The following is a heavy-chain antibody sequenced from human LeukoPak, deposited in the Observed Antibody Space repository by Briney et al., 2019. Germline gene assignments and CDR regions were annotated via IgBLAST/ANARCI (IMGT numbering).Heavy chain of an antibody. CDR2: IRSKANSYAT. CDR3: TRHVGTVTKIFDY. CDR1: GFTFSGSA. D-gene: IGHD4-17*01. V-gene: IGHV3-73*01. Sequence: GGSLRPSCAASGFTFSGSAMHWVRQASGKGLEWVGRIRSKANSYATAYAASVKGRFTISRDDSKNTAYLQMNSLKTEDTAVYYCTRHVGTVTKIFDYWGQGTLVTVSS. J-gene: IGHJ4*02.